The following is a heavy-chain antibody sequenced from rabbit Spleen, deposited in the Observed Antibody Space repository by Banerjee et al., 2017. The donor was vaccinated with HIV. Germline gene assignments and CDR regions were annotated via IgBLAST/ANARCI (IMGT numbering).Heavy chain of an antibody. J-gene: IGHJ4*01. CDR3: ARDGSAWGANFDL. D-gene: IGHD4-1*01. V-gene: IGHV1S45*01. Sequence: EESGGDLVQPEGSLTLTCTASGFSFSSSYWICWVRQAPGKGLEWIACINAITGKAVYASWAKGRFTFSKTSSTTVTLQMTSLTAADMATYFCARDGSAWGANFDLWGPGTLVTVS. CDR1: GFSFSSSYW. CDR2: INAITGKA.